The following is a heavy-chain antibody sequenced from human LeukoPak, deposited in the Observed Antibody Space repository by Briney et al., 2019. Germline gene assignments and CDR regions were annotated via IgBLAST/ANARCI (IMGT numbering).Heavy chain of an antibody. CDR2: IKSDGIST. V-gene: IGHV3-74*01. CDR1: GFTFSDYW. Sequence: GGSLRLSCAASGFTFSDYWMHWVRQAPGKGLVWVSRIKSDGISTSNADSVKGRFTISRDNAKNTLYLQMNSLRAEDTAVYYCARELATDRGFDYWGQGTLVTVSS. CDR3: ARELATDRGFDY. D-gene: IGHD3-10*01. J-gene: IGHJ4*02.